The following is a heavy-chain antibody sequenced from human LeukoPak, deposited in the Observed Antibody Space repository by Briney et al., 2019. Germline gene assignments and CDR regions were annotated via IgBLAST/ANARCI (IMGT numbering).Heavy chain of an antibody. CDR1: GLTFSSFW. D-gene: IGHD3-16*01. CDR2: IKQDGSEK. J-gene: IGHJ5*02. CDR3: ARELGYGWFDP. V-gene: IGHV3-7*01. Sequence: GGSLRLSCAASGLTFSSFWMSWVRQAPGKGLEWVANIKQDGSEKYYVDSVKGRFTISRDNAKNSLYLQMNSLRAEDRVVYYCARELGYGWFDPWGQGTLVTVSS.